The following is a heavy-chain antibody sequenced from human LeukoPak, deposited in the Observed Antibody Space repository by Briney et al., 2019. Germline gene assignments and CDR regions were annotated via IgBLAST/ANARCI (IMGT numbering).Heavy chain of an antibody. D-gene: IGHD1-26*01. CDR1: GFTFSSYA. CDR3: ARATRALPPKRTYGMDV. Sequence: GGSLRLSCAASGFTFSSYAMHWVRQAPGKGLEWVAVISYDGSNKYYADSVKGRFTISRDNSKNTLYLQMNSLRAEDTAVYYCARATRALPPKRTYGMDVWGKGTTVTVSS. J-gene: IGHJ6*04. CDR2: ISYDGSNK. V-gene: IGHV3-30*04.